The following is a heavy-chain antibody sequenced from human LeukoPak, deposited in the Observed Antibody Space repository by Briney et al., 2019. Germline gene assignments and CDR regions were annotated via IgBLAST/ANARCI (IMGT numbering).Heavy chain of an antibody. D-gene: IGHD3-22*01. CDR2: IYPGDSNT. CDR1: GYSFTTYW. CDR3: ARHYDSTKSFDY. J-gene: IGHJ4*02. Sequence: GESLKISCKGSGYSFTTYWIGWVRQMPGKGLEWMGIIYPGDSNTRNSPSFQGQVTISADKSISTAYLQWSSLKASDTAMYYCARHYDSTKSFDYWGQGTLVTVSS. V-gene: IGHV5-51*01.